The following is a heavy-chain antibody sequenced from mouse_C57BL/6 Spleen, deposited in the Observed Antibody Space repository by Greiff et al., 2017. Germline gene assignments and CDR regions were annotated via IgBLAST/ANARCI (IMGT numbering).Heavy chain of an antibody. J-gene: IGHJ2*01. D-gene: IGHD2-1*01. Sequence: DVKLVESGGGLVKPGGSLKLSCAASGFTFSDYGMHWVRQAPEKGLEWVAYISSGSSTIYYADTVKGRFTISRDNAKNTLFLQMTSLRSEDTAMYYCARRDYGNGFDYWGQGTTLTVSS. CDR1: GFTFSDYG. CDR3: ARRDYGNGFDY. CDR2: ISSGSSTI. V-gene: IGHV5-17*01.